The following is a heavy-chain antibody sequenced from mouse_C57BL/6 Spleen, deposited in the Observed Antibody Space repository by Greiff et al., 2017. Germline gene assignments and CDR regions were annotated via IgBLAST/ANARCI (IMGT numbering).Heavy chain of an antibody. Sequence: EVQLQQSGPELVKPGASVKISCKASGYTFTDYYMNWVKQSHGKSLEWIGDINPNNGGTSYNQKFKGKATLTVDKSSSTAYMELRSLTSEDSAVYYCARLGRPLYAMDYGGQGTSVTVSS. V-gene: IGHV1-26*01. D-gene: IGHD6-1*01. CDR2: INPNNGGT. CDR3: ARLGRPLYAMDY. J-gene: IGHJ4*01. CDR1: GYTFTDYY.